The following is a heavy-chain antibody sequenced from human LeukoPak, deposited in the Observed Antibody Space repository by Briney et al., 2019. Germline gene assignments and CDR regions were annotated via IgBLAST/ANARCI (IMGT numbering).Heavy chain of an antibody. Sequence: EINHSGSTNYNPSLKSRVTISVDTSKNQFSLKLSSVTAADTAVYYCARGGILTGYYYIDYWGQGTLVTVSS. D-gene: IGHD3-9*01. J-gene: IGHJ4*02. CDR3: ARGGILTGYYYIDY. V-gene: IGHV4-34*01. CDR2: INHSGST.